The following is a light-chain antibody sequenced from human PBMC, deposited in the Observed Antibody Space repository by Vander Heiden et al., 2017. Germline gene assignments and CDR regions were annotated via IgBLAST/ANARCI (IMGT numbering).Light chain of an antibody. Sequence: QSALTQPRSVSGSPGQSVTISCTGTSSDVGGYNYVSWYQQHPGKAPNLMIYDVSKRPSGVPDRFSGSKSGNTASLTISGLQAEDEADYYCCSYAGSYTYVVFGGGTKLTGL. CDR2: DVS. V-gene: IGLV2-11*01. CDR1: SSDVGGYNY. CDR3: CSYAGSYTYVV. J-gene: IGLJ2*01.